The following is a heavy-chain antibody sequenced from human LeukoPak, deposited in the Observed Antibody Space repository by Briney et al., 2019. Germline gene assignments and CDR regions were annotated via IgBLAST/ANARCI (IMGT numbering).Heavy chain of an antibody. CDR2: IIPILGIA. CDR3: AREIGYYDSSGYYFNWFDP. J-gene: IGHJ5*02. CDR1: GGTFSSYA. Sequence: SVKVSCKAPGGTFSSYAISWVRQAPGQGLEWMGRIIPILGIANYAQKFQGRVTITADKSTSTAYMELSSLRSEDTAVYYCAREIGYYDSSGYYFNWFDPWGQGTLVTVSS. D-gene: IGHD3-22*01. V-gene: IGHV1-69*04.